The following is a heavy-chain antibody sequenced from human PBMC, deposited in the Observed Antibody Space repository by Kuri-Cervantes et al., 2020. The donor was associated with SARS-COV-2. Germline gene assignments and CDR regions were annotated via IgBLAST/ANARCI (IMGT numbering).Heavy chain of an antibody. V-gene: IGHV1-18*01. D-gene: IGHD3-3*01. CDR1: VYTFTSYG. Sequence: ASVKVSCKASVYTFTSYGISWVRQAPGQGLEWMGWSSAYNGNTNYAQKLQGRVTMTTDTSTSTAYMELRSLRSDDTAVYYCARASSYTITIFGVAPFDPWGQGTLVTVSS. J-gene: IGHJ5*02. CDR3: ARASSYTITIFGVAPFDP. CDR2: SSAYNGNT.